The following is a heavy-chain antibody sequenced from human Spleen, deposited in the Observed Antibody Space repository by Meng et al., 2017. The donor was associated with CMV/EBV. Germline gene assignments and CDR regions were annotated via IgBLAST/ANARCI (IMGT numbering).Heavy chain of an antibody. Sequence: GESLKISCAASGFTFSTYSMNWVRQAPGKGLEWVSQISSSGGSTYYAASLKGRFTISRDNSKSTLYLQMSSLTPDDTAVYYCAKADHASSWYSLADYWGQGTLVTVSS. CDR3: AKADHASSWYSLADY. V-gene: IGHV3-23*01. CDR2: ISSSGGST. J-gene: IGHJ4*02. D-gene: IGHD6-13*01. CDR1: GFTFSTYS.